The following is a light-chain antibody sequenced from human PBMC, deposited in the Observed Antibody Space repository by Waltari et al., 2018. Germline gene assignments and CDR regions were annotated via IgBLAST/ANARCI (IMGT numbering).Light chain of an antibody. J-gene: IGLJ2*01. CDR3: AAWDDSLSVVI. Sequence: QSVMTQPPSASETPGQRVTISCSGSSSNIGSNYVYWYQQFPGTAPNLLIQRNNRRPSGGPDRFAGAKAGTSASLDSSGLRSEDEAEYYCAAWDDSLSVVIFGGGTKLTVL. CDR1: SSNIGSNY. V-gene: IGLV1-47*01. CDR2: RNN.